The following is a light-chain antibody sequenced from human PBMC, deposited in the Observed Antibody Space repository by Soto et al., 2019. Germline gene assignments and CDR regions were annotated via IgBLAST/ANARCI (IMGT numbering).Light chain of an antibody. J-gene: IGKJ4*01. V-gene: IGKV3-20*01. CDR1: QSIGNDY. Sequence: EIVLTQSPGTLSLSPGQRATLSCRASQSIGNDYLAWYQQKPGQAPRLLIHTASIRATGIPDRFSGSGSGTDFTLTISSLEPEDFAVYYCNQYAYSPLTFGGGTKGDIK. CDR2: TAS. CDR3: NQYAYSPLT.